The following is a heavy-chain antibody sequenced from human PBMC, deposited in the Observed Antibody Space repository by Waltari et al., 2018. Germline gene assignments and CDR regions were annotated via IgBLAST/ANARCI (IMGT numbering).Heavy chain of an antibody. Sequence: QVQLQESGPGLVKPSETLSLTCAVSGYSISSGYYWGWIRQPPGKGLEWIGSIYHSGSTYYNPSLKSRVTRSVDTSKNQFSLKLSSVTAADTAVYYCARQDREQWLVPFDYWGQGTLVTVSS. CDR3: ARQDREQWLVPFDY. D-gene: IGHD6-19*01. J-gene: IGHJ4*02. CDR1: GYSISSGYY. V-gene: IGHV4-38-2*01. CDR2: IYHSGST.